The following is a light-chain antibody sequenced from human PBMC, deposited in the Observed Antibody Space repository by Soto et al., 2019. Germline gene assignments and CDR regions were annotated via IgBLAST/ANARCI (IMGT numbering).Light chain of an antibody. Sequence: QSALTQPASVSGPPGQSITISCTGTSSDVGGYNYVSWYQQHPGKAPKLMIYDVSNRPSGVSNRFSGSKSSNTASLTISGLQAEDEADYYCSSYTSSSTGVFGTGTKVTVL. CDR1: SSDVGGYNY. V-gene: IGLV2-14*01. CDR3: SSYTSSSTGV. CDR2: DVS. J-gene: IGLJ1*01.